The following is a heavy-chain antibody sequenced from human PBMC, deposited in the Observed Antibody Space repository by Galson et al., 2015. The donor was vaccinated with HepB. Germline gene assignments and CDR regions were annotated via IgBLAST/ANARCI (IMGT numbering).Heavy chain of an antibody. CDR3: ARVASPLRQLAHNWFDP. J-gene: IGHJ5*02. D-gene: IGHD6-13*01. CDR1: GITFSSYA. V-gene: IGHV3-23*01. CDR2: IIGSGGTT. Sequence: SLRLSCAASGITFSSYAMSWVRQAPGKGLEWVSGIIGSGGTTYYADSVKGRFTISRDNSKSTLFLQMTSVRAEDTAVYCCARVASPLRQLAHNWFDPWGQGTLVTVSS.